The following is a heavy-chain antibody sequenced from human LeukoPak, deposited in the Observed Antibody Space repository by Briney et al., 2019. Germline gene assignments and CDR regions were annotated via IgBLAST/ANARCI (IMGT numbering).Heavy chain of an antibody. CDR3: AKTMVAATRGQASHFDY. J-gene: IGHJ4*02. CDR1: GFTFDDYA. D-gene: IGHD2-15*01. V-gene: IGHV3-9*03. Sequence: GRSLRLSCAASGFTFDDYAMHWVRQAPGKGLEWVSGISWNSGSIGYADSVKGRFTISRDNAKNSLYLQMNSLRAEDMALYYCAKTMVAATRGQASHFDYWGQGTLVTVSS. CDR2: ISWNSGSI.